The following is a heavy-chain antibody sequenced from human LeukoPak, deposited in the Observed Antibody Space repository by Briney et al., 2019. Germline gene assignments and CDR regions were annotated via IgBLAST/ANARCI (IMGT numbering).Heavy chain of an antibody. J-gene: IGHJ5*02. Sequence: NSSETLSLTCTVSGGSISSSSYSWGWIRQPPGKGLEWIGSIYYSGSTYYNPSLKSRVTISVDTSKNQFSLKLSSVTAADTAVYYCARGCYSSSWYGGWFDPWGQGTLVTVSS. D-gene: IGHD6-13*01. CDR3: ARGCYSSSWYGGWFDP. CDR2: IYYSGST. CDR1: GGSISSSSYS. V-gene: IGHV4-39*07.